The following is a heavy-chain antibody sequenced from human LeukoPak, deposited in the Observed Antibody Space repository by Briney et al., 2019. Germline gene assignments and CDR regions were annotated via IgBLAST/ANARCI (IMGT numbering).Heavy chain of an antibody. D-gene: IGHD2-2*01. CDR1: GGSITSAGYS. Sequence: SQTLSLTCTVSGGSITSAGYSWGWIRQPAGKGLEWIGRICSSGSTNSNPSLKSRVTISVDTSKNQFSLKLSSVTAADTAVYYCARGYCTSTSSSENRYYFDSWGQGTLVTVSS. CDR2: ICSSGST. J-gene: IGHJ4*02. CDR3: ARGYCTSTSSSENRYYFDS. V-gene: IGHV4-61*02.